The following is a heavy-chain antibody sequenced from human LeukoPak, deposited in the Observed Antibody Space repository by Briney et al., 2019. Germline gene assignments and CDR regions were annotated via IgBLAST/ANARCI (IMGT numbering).Heavy chain of an antibody. CDR1: GYTFTSYG. Sequence: ASVTVSCKASGYTFTSYGISWVRQPPAQGLEWMGWISAYNGNTNYAQKLQGRLTMTTDTSTSTAYMELRSLRSDDTAVYYCARDPRIRYCSGGSCYFWFDPWGQGTLVTVSS. CDR3: ARDPRIRYCSGGSCYFWFDP. V-gene: IGHV1-18*01. J-gene: IGHJ5*02. CDR2: ISAYNGNT. D-gene: IGHD2-15*01.